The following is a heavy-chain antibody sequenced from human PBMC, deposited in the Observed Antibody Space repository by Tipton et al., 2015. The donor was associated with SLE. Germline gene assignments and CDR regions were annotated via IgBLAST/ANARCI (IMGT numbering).Heavy chain of an antibody. CDR2: IYPGDSDT. CDR3: ARTSYDTSGYNWLDP. J-gene: IGHJ5*02. D-gene: IGHD3-22*01. CDR1: GYRFTSYW. Sequence: VQLVQSGAEVKRPGESLKISCKGSGYRFTSYWIGWVRQMPGKGLEWMGVIYPGDSDTRYSPSFQGQVTISADKSTTTAYLQWTSLKASDTAMYYCARTSYDTSGYNWLDPWGQGTLVTVSS. V-gene: IGHV5-51*01.